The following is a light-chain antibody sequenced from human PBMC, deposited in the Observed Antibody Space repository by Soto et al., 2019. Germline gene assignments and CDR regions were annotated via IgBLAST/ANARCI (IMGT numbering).Light chain of an antibody. J-gene: IGLJ3*02. CDR3: SSLTTSETWV. Sequence: QSVLTQPASVSGSPGQSITMSCTGGSSDVGSYNRVSWYRQYPGKAPQLMIYEVSYRPSGVSNRFSGSKSGNTASLTISGLQAEDEADYFCSSLTTSETWVIGGGTKLTVL. CDR2: EVS. V-gene: IGLV2-14*02. CDR1: SSDVGSYNR.